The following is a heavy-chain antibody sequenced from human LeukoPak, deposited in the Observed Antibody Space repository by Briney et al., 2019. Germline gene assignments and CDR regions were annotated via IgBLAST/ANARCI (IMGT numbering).Heavy chain of an antibody. CDR3: ARVGLAAALDY. D-gene: IGHD6-13*01. J-gene: IGHJ4*02. Sequence: SETLSLTCTVSGGSISSYYWSWIRQPPGKGLEWIGYIYNSGSTTYNPSLKSRVTLSVDTSKNQFSLKLNSVTAADTAVYYCARVGLAAALDYWGQGTLVTVSS. V-gene: IGHV4-59*01. CDR2: IYNSGST. CDR1: GGSISSYY.